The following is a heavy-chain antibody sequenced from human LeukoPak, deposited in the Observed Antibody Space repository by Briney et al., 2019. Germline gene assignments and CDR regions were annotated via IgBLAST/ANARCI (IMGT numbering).Heavy chain of an antibody. D-gene: IGHD3-22*01. J-gene: IGHJ4*02. Sequence: PSETLSLTCSVSGGSISSYYWSWIRQPAGKGLEWIGRIYTSGSTNYNHSLKSRVTMSVDTSKNQFSLKLSSVTAADTAVYYCARDAFRYYYDSSGYYGDFDYWGQGTLVTVSS. V-gene: IGHV4-4*07. CDR1: GGSISSYY. CDR3: ARDAFRYYYDSSGYYGDFDY. CDR2: IYTSGST.